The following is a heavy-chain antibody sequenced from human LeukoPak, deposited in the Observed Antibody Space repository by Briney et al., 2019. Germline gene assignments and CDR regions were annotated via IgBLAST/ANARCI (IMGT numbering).Heavy chain of an antibody. CDR1: GGSISDYY. V-gene: IGHV4-4*07. Sequence: PSETLSLTCTVSGGSISDYYWTWIRQPAGKGLEWIGRVYTTGTTNYNPSLKSRVTMSVDTSENQFSLKLSSVTAADTAVYYCARQGQCDLSFYYYIDVWGKGTTVTISS. CDR3: ARQGQCDLSFYYYIDV. J-gene: IGHJ6*03. D-gene: IGHD3-16*02. CDR2: VYTTGTT.